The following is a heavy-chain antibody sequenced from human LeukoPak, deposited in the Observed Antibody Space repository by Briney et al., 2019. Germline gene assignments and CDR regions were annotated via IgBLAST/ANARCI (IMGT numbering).Heavy chain of an antibody. D-gene: IGHD3-3*01. CDR3: ARQVRFLEWAYFDY. J-gene: IGHJ4*02. CDR1: GGSISSYY. V-gene: IGHV4-4*07. Sequence: PSETLSLTCTVSGGSISSYYWSWIRQPAGKGLEWIGRIYTSGSTNYNPSLKSRVTMSVDTSKNQFSLKLSSVTAADTAVYYCARQVRFLEWAYFDYWGQGTLVTVSS. CDR2: IYTSGST.